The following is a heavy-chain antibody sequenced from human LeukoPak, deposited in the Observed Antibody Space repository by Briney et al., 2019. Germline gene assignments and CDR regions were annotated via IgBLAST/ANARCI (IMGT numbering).Heavy chain of an antibody. CDR2: VYYSGST. Sequence: SETLSLTCTVSGGSISSYYWSWIRQPPGKGLEWIGYVYYSGSTNYNPSLKSRVTISVDTSKNQFSLKLSSVTAADTAVYYCARESPLGLLDYWGQGTLVTVSS. V-gene: IGHV4-59*01. D-gene: IGHD5-12*01. J-gene: IGHJ4*02. CDR1: GGSISSYY. CDR3: ARESPLGLLDY.